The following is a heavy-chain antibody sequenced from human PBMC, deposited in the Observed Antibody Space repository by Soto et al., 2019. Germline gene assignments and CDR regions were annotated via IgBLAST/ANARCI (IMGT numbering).Heavy chain of an antibody. V-gene: IGHV3-9*01. Sequence: SLRLSCAASGFTFDDYAMHWVRQAPGKGLEWVSGISWNSGSIGYADSVKGRFTISRDNAKNSLYLQMNSLRAEDTALNYCAKVAVPAAIDYYYYMDVWGKGPRSPSP. CDR3: AKVAVPAAIDYYYYMDV. CDR2: ISWNSGSI. J-gene: IGHJ6*03. CDR1: GFTFDDYA. D-gene: IGHD2-2*01.